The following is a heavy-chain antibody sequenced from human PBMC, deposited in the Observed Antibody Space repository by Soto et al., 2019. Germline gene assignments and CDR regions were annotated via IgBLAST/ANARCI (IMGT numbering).Heavy chain of an antibody. Sequence: QVQLQESGPGLVKPSETLSLTCTVSGGSISSYYWSWIRQPPGKGLEWIAYFYYSGSTNYNPSLKSRATLSVDTSKNQFSLKLSSVTAADTAVYYCARGYGSYCGDLDYWGQGTLVTVSS. J-gene: IGHJ4*02. CDR3: ARGYGSYCGDLDY. CDR1: GGSISSYY. D-gene: IGHD1-26*01. CDR2: FYYSGST. V-gene: IGHV4-59*01.